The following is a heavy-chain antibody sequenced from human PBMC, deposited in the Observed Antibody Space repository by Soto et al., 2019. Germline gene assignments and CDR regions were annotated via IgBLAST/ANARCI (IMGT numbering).Heavy chain of an antibody. Sequence: QVQLVQSGPEVKKPGTSVKVSCKASGFTFSTSAMQWVRQARGQHLEWMGWIDVGSGNTNYAQKFQERVTITRDMSTSTVYMELSILRSEDTAVYYCGAEEVDYYDSSGYYYLDYWGQGTLVTVSS. D-gene: IGHD3-22*01. CDR1: GFTFSTSA. CDR2: IDVGSGNT. CDR3: GAEEVDYYDSSGYYYLDY. J-gene: IGHJ4*02. V-gene: IGHV1-58*02.